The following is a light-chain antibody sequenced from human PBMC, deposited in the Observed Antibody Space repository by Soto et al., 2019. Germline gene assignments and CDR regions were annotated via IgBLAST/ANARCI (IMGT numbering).Light chain of an antibody. CDR3: QQYTNWPKT. Sequence: EIVLTQSPSTLSFSPWESSTLSFRASQSISNYLAWYQQKPGQAPRLVIYTASTRATGIPARFSGSGSGTEFTLTISSLQSEDFAVYYCQQYTNWPKTFGQGTKVDIK. V-gene: IGKV3D-15*01. J-gene: IGKJ1*01. CDR1: QSISNY. CDR2: TAS.